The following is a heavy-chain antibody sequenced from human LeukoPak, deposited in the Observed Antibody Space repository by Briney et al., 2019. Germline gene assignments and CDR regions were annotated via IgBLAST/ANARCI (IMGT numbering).Heavy chain of an antibody. V-gene: IGHV1-18*04. CDR3: ARDKGLGGKYYDYFYGMDA. CDR1: GYTFTSYG. J-gene: IGHJ6*02. Sequence: ASVKVSCKASGYTFTSYGISWVRQAPGQGLEWMGWISAYNDNTYYAQRVQGRVTMTADMYTTTAYMELESLRYDDTAVYYCARDKGLGGKYYDYFYGMDAWGQGTTVTVSS. D-gene: IGHD1-1*01. CDR2: ISAYNDNT.